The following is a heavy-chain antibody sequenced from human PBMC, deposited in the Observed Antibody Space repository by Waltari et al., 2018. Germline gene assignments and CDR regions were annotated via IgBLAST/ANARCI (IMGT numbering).Heavy chain of an antibody. Sequence: EVQLVETGGGLIQPGGSLRLSCAASGFTVSSNYMSWVRQAPGQGREWVSVIYSGGSTYYADSVKGRFTISRDNSKNTLYLQMNSLRAEDTAVYYCARDFPVPAASSDYYYYYMDVWGKGTTVTVSS. CDR3: ARDFPVPAASSDYYYYYMDV. CDR2: IYSGGST. D-gene: IGHD2-2*01. J-gene: IGHJ6*03. CDR1: GFTVSSNY. V-gene: IGHV3-53*02.